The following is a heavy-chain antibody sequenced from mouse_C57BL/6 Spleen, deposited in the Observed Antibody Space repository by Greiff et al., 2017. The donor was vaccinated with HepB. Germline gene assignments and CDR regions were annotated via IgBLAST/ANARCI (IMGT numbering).Heavy chain of an antibody. CDR1: GFTFSDYY. CDR2: INYDGSST. CDR3: AREGLYYGSSYPDY. Sequence: EVMLVESEGGLVQPGSSMKLSCTASGFTFSDYYMAWVRQVPEKGLEWVANINYDGSSTYYLDSLKSRFIISRDNAKNILYLQMSSLKSEDTATYYCAREGLYYGSSYPDYWGQGTTLTVSS. V-gene: IGHV5-16*01. D-gene: IGHD1-1*01. J-gene: IGHJ2*01.